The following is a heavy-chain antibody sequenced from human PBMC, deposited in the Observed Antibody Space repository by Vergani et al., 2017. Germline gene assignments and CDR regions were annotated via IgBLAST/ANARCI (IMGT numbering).Heavy chain of an antibody. Sequence: EVQLLESGGGLVQPGGSLRLSCAASGFTFSSYAMSWVRQAPGKGLEWVSTISGSGGSTYYADYVKGRFTISRDNSKNTLYLQMNSLRAEDTSVYLCAKRPAAGIDSWGQGTLVTVSS. CDR1: GFTFSSYA. CDR3: AKRPAAGIDS. CDR2: ISGSGGST. D-gene: IGHD2-2*01. V-gene: IGHV3-23*01. J-gene: IGHJ4*02.